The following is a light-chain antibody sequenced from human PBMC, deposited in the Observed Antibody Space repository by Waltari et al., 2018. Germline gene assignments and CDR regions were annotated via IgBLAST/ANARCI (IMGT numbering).Light chain of an antibody. CDR1: QSVSTF. J-gene: IGKJ4*01. V-gene: IGKV3-11*01. CDR3: QQRANWPPLS. CDR2: HAS. Sequence: EIVLTQSPATLSLSPGERATLSCRASQSVSTFLAWYQQKPGQAPRLLICHASNKASGIPARFSGRGSGTNFTLTISSLEPEDFAVYYCQQRANWPPLSFGGGTRVEIK.